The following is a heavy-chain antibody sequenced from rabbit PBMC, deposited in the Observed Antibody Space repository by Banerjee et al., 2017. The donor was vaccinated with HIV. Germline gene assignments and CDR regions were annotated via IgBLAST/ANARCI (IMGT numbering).Heavy chain of an antibody. CDR1: GFTISSSYY. D-gene: IGHD7-1*01. V-gene: IGHV1S40*01. CDR2: IYAGSSGNT. Sequence: QSLEESGGGLVQPEGSLALTCKASGFTISSSYYMCWFRQAPGKGPEWIACIYAGSSGNTYYASWAKGRFTISKASSTTVTLQMTSLTAADTATYFCASDRDGDAGYGSLALWGPGTLVTVS. CDR3: ASDRDGDAGYGSLAL. J-gene: IGHJ6*01.